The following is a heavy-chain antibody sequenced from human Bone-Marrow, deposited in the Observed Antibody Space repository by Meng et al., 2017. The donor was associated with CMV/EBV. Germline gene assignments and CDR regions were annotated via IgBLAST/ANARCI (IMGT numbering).Heavy chain of an antibody. CDR1: GFTFSSYS. J-gene: IGHJ4*02. CDR2: SSSSSSYI. CDR3: ARARVVPATFDY. D-gene: IGHD2-2*01. Sequence: GESLKISCAASGFTFSSYSMNWVRQAPGKGLEWVSSSSSSSSYIYYADSVKGRFTISRDNAKNSLYLQMNSLRAEDTAVYYCARARVVPATFDYWGQGTLVTVSS. V-gene: IGHV3-21*01.